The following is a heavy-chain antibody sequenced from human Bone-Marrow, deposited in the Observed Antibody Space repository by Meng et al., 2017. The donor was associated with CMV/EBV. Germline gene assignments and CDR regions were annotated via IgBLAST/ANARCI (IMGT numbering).Heavy chain of an antibody. D-gene: IGHD3-3*01. Sequence: GESLKISCAASGFTFSSYAMHWVRQAPGKGLEWAEVISYDGSNKYYADSVKGRFTISRDNSKNTLYLQMNSLRAEDTELYYCARDTRVRSFWSLGNWFDPWGQGTLVTVSS. CDR1: GFTFSSYA. V-gene: IGHV3-30-3*01. J-gene: IGHJ5*02. CDR3: ARDTRVRSFWSLGNWFDP. CDR2: ISYDGSNK.